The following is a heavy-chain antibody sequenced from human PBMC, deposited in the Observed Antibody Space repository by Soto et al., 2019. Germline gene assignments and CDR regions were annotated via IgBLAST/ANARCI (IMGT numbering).Heavy chain of an antibody. CDR2: INWNSGSI. CDR1: GFTFDDYA. CDR3: VKDESINWYSGHFRH. D-gene: IGHD6-13*01. Sequence: EVQLVESGGGLVQPGRSLRLSCAASGFTFDDYAMHWVRQVPGKGLEWVSGINWNSGSIGYADSVKGRFANSRDNAKNSLQLQMNSMRAEDTAVYYCVKDESINWYSGHFRHWGQGTLVTVSS. V-gene: IGHV3-9*01. J-gene: IGHJ1*01.